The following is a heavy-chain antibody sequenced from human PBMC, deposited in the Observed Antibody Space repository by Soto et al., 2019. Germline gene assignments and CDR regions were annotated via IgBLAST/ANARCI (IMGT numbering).Heavy chain of an antibody. CDR3: ARVSRRYCSGDRCHFDL. D-gene: IGHD2-15*01. V-gene: IGHV4-59*01. J-gene: IGHJ4*02. Sequence: SETLSLTCTVSGGSMSNYYWNWIRQPPGKGLEWIGYIYYSGSTNYNPSLKSRVTISLDTPNNQFSLKLSSVIAADTAVYYCARVSRRYCSGDRCHFDLWGQGTLVTVSS. CDR2: IYYSGST. CDR1: GGSMSNYY.